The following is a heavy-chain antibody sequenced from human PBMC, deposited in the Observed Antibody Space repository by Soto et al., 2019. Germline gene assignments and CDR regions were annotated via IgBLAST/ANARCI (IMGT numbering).Heavy chain of an antibody. CDR1: VGTFSSYA. CDR3: AAKYYYDSSGSFDY. J-gene: IGHJ4*02. V-gene: IGHV1-69*06. CDR2: IIPIFGTA. Sequence: SVKVSCKASVGTFSSYAISWVRQAPGQGLEWMGGIIPIFGTANYAQKFQGRVTITADKSTSTAYMELSSLRSEDTAVYYCAAKYYYDSSGSFDYWGQGTLVTVSS. D-gene: IGHD3-22*01.